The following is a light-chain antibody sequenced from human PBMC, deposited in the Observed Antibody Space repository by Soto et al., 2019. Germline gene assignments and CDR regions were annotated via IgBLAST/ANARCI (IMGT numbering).Light chain of an antibody. CDR2: DAS. Sequence: EIVLTQSPGTLSLSPGERATISCRASQSVSSSYLAWYQQKPGQAPRLLIYDASTRATGIPDRFSGSGSGTNFTLTISSLEPEDFAVYYCQQYGSSPTFGGGTKVEIK. CDR1: QSVSSSY. CDR3: QQYGSSPT. J-gene: IGKJ4*01. V-gene: IGKV3-20*01.